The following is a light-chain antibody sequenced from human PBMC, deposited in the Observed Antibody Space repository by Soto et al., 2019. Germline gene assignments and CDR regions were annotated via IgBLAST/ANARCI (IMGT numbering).Light chain of an antibody. CDR1: QSISSN. J-gene: IGKJ1*01. CDR2: GTS. Sequence: EIVMTQSPATLSVSPGERATLYCRASQSISSNLAWYQQKPGQAPRLLIYGTSAKATGIPARFSGSGSGTEFTLTISSLQSEDFAVYYCQQYSNWPWTFGQWTKVEIK. V-gene: IGKV3-15*01. CDR3: QQYSNWPWT.